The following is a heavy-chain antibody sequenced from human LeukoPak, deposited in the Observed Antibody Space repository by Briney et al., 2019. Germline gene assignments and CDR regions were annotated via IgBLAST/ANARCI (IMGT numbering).Heavy chain of an antibody. CDR3: ARGRFMIPF. D-gene: IGHD3-16*01. CDR2: ISSSGTTI. Sequence: PGGSLRLSCAASGFTFSSLEMTWVRQAPGKGLEWVSYISSSGTTIYYADSVKGRFTIFRDNAKNSLYLQMNSLTAEDTAVYYCARGRFMIPFGGQGTLVTVSS. V-gene: IGHV3-48*03. J-gene: IGHJ4*02. CDR1: GFTFSSLE.